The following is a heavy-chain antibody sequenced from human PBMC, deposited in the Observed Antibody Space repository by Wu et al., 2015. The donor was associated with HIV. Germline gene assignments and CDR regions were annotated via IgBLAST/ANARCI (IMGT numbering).Heavy chain of an antibody. J-gene: IGHJ6*02. CDR3: ASQPRNGVYYYYGMDV. D-gene: IGHD1-14*01. CDR2: IIPIFGTA. Sequence: QVQLVQSGAEVKKPGSSVKVSCKASGGTFSSYAISWVRQAPGQGLEWMGRIIPIFGTANYAQKFQGRVTITADESTSTAYMELSSLRSEDTAVYYCASQPRNGVYYYYGMDVWGQGDHGSPSP. CDR1: GGTFSSYA. V-gene: IGHV1-69*13.